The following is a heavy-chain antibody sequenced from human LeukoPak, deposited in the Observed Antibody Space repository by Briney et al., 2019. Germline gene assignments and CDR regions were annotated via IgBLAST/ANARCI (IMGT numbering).Heavy chain of an antibody. D-gene: IGHD3-10*01. J-gene: IGHJ4*02. CDR3: ARATSSGTAPIDY. CDR2: INHSGST. CDR1: GGSFSGYY. V-gene: IGHV4-34*01. Sequence: KPSETLSLTCAVYGGSFSGYYWSWIRQPPGKGLEWIGEINHSGSTNYNPSLKSRVTISVDTSKNQFSLKLSSVTAADTAVYYCARATSSGTAPIDYWGQGTLVTVSS.